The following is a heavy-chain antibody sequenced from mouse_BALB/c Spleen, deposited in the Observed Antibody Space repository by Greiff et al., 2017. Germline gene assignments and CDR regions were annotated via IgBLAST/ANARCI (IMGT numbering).Heavy chain of an antibody. J-gene: IGHJ2*01. D-gene: IGHD1-1*01. CDR1: GYSFTSYY. CDR2: IDPFNGGT. V-gene: IGHV1S135*01. Sequence: EVQLQQSGPELMKPGASVKISCKASGYSFTSYYMHWVKQSHGKSLEWIGYIDPFNGGTSYNQKFKGKATLTADKSSSTAYMQLSSLTSEDSAVYYCARGDYGSSLDDWGQGTTLTVSS. CDR3: ARGDYGSSLDD.